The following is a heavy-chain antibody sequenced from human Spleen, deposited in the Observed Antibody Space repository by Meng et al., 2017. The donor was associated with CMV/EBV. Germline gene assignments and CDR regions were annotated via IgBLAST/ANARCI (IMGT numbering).Heavy chain of an antibody. CDR1: GDSVSSNSAA. CDR3: ARDQRSLLGMGMDV. V-gene: IGHV6-1*01. J-gene: IGHJ6*02. CDR2: TYYRSKWYN. Sequence: LRLSCAISGDSVSSNSAAWNWIRQSPSRGLEWLGRTYYRSKWYNDYAVSVKSRITINPDTSKNQFSLQLNSVTPEDTAVYYCARDQRSLLGMGMDVWGQGTTVTVSS. D-gene: IGHD7-27*01.